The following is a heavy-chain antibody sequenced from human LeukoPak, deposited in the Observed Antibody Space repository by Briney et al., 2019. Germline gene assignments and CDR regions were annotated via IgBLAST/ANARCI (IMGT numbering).Heavy chain of an antibody. J-gene: IGHJ4*02. D-gene: IGHD5-12*01. V-gene: IGHV3-30*18. CDR3: AKDRGGYSGYDPDY. CDR2: ISYDGSNK. CDR1: GFTFSSYS. Sequence: GRSLRLSCAASGFTFSSYSMHWVRQAPGKGLEWVAVISYDGSNKYYADSVKGRFTISRDNSKNTLYLQMNSLRAEDTAVYYCAKDRGGYSGYDPDYWGQGTLVTVSS.